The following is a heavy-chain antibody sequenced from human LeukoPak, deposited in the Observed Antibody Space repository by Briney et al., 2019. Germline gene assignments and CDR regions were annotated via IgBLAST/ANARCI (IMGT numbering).Heavy chain of an antibody. Sequence: GGSLRLSCAASGFIFSNYVMSWVRQTPGKGLEWVSVISTGGSTYCAESVKGRFTISRDNSKNTLYLQMNSLRAEDTAVYHCAKDRLDGAAAEYWGQGTLVTVSS. CDR1: GFIFSNYV. CDR3: AKDRLDGAAAEY. D-gene: IGHD6-13*01. J-gene: IGHJ4*02. CDR2: ISTGGST. V-gene: IGHV3-23*01.